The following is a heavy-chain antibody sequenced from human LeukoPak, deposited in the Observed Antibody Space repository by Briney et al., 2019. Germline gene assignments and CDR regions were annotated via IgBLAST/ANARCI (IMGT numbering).Heavy chain of an antibody. Sequence: GGSLRLSCAASGFTFSSYEMNWVRQAPGKGLGWVSYISSSGSTIYYADSVKGRFTISRDNAKNSLYLQMNSLRAEDTAVYYCARGSGDGYNQLGYWGQGTLVTVSS. CDR3: ARGSGDGYNQLGY. D-gene: IGHD5-24*01. J-gene: IGHJ4*02. CDR2: ISSSGSTI. V-gene: IGHV3-48*03. CDR1: GFTFSSYE.